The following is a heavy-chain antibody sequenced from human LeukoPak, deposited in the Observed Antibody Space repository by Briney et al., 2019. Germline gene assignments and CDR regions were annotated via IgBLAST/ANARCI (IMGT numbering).Heavy chain of an antibody. CDR1: GFTFTSYW. J-gene: IGHJ4*02. CDR3: TRYGGTSARFSDY. D-gene: IGHD4-23*01. Sequence: GESLKISCKGSGFTFTSYWIGWVRPMPGEGLEWMGIVYPSDSDTRYSPSFRGQVTISDDKSINTAYLQWSSLKASDTAMYYCTRYGGTSARFSDYWGQGTLVTVSS. V-gene: IGHV5-51*01. CDR2: VYPSDSDT.